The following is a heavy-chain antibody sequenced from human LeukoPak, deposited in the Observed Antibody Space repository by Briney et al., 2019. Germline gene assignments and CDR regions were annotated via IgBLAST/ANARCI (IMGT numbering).Heavy chain of an antibody. CDR1: GDSITSSTYY. CDR2: IYYSGHT. V-gene: IGHV4-39*01. J-gene: IGHJ4*02. CDR3: ARLSGYSSGWYDY. Sequence: PSETLSLTCTVSGDSITSSTYYWGWIRQPPGKGLEWIGTIYYSGHTYYNPSLKSRVTISVDTSKNQFSLKLTSVTATDTAVYFCARLSGYSSGWYDYWGQGTLVTVSS. D-gene: IGHD6-19*01.